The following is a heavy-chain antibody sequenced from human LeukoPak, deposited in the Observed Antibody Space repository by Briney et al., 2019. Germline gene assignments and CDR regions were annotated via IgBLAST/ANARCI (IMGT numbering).Heavy chain of an antibody. CDR1: GFTFSSYA. CDR2: ISGSGGST. V-gene: IGHV3-23*01. J-gene: IGHJ4*02. CDR3: AKDQGYYGSGSSFSDY. Sequence: GGSLRLSCAASGFTFSSYAMSWVRQAPGKGLEWVSGISGSGGSTYYADSVKGRFTISRDNSKNTLYLQMNSLRAEDTAVHICAKDQGYYGSGSSFSDYWGQGALVTVSS. D-gene: IGHD3-10*01.